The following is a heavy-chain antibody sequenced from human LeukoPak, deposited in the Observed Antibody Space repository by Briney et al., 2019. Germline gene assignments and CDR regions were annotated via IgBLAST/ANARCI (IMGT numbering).Heavy chain of an antibody. Sequence: GESLKISCKGPGYSFTSYWIGWVRQMPGKGLEWMGIIYPGDSDTRYSPSFQGQVTISADKSISTAYLQWSSLKASDTAMYYCATDAYDSSGYYSRGFDYWGQGTLVTVSS. CDR3: ATDAYDSSGYYSRGFDY. V-gene: IGHV5-51*01. CDR2: IYPGDSDT. D-gene: IGHD3-22*01. J-gene: IGHJ4*02. CDR1: GYSFTSYW.